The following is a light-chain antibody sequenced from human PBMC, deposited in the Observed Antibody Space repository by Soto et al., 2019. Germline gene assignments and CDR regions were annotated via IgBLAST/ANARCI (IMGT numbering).Light chain of an antibody. CDR1: SSDVGRYNY. V-gene: IGLV2-14*01. J-gene: IGLJ2*01. Sequence: QSVLTQPASVSGSPGQSITISCTGTSSDVGRYNYVSWYQQHPGKAPKLMIYDVNNRPSGVSNRFSGSKSGNTASLTISGSQAEDEADYYCSSYTSSSTRVVFGGGTKLTVL. CDR2: DVN. CDR3: SSYTSSSTRVV.